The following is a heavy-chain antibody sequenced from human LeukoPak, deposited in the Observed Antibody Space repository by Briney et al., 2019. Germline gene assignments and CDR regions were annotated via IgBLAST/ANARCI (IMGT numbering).Heavy chain of an antibody. J-gene: IGHJ6*03. CDR2: IIPSSGTI. CDR3: ARGIAARPSDYYYCYMDV. CDR1: GFTFSSYS. V-gene: IGHV3-48*01. D-gene: IGHD6-6*01. Sequence: PGGSLRLSCVASGFTFSSYSMNWVRQAPGKGLEWVSYIIPSSGTIYYADSVKGRFTISRDNSKNTLYLQMNSLRAEDTAVYYCARGIAARPSDYYYCYMDVWGKGTPVTVSS.